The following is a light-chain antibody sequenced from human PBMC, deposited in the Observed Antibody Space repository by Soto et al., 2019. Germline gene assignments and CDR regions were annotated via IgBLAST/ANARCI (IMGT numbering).Light chain of an antibody. J-gene: IGLJ2*01. CDR2: DVT. Sequence: QSVLTQPRSVSGSPGQSVTISCTGTSSDVGGYNSVSWYQQHPGKAPKLMIYDVTERPSGVPHRFSGSQSGNTASLTISGLQAEDEGDYYCCSYAGTLHVVFGGGTKVTVL. CDR3: CSYAGTLHVV. CDR1: SSDVGGYNS. V-gene: IGLV2-11*01.